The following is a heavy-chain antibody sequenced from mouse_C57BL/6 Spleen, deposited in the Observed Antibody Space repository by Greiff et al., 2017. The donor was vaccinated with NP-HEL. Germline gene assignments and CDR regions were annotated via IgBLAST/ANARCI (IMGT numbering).Heavy chain of an antibody. CDR1: GFTFSSYA. J-gene: IGHJ3*01. Sequence: EVKLVESGEGLVKPGGSLKLSCASSGFTFSSYAMSWVRQTPEKRLEWVAYISSGGGTIYYADTVKGRFTISRDNARNTLYLQMSSLKSEDTAMYYCTREVQLGTWFAYWGQGTLVTVSA. CDR2: ISSGGGTI. D-gene: IGHD3-3*01. CDR3: TREVQLGTWFAY. V-gene: IGHV5-9-1*02.